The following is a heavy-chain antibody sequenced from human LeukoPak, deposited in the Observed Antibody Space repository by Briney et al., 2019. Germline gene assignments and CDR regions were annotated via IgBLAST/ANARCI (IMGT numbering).Heavy chain of an antibody. CDR2: ISSSSSYI. J-gene: IGHJ6*03. Sequence: GGSLRLSCAASGFTFSSYSMNWVRQAPGKGLEWVSSISSSSSYIYYADSVKGRFTISRDNAKNSLYLQMNSLRAEDTAVYYCARIAARRSYYYYYMDVWGKGTTVTVSS. CDR1: GFTFSSYS. D-gene: IGHD6-6*01. CDR3: ARIAARRSYYYYYMDV. V-gene: IGHV3-21*01.